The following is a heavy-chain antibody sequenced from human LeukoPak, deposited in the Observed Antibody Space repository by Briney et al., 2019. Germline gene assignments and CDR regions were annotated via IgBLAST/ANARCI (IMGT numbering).Heavy chain of an antibody. CDR2: FNLNSGGT. CDR3: ARGRSGSYYRAYYYYYKDV. Sequence: ASVKLSCKASGYTFTGYYIHLVRLAPAQGLEWLGWFNLNSGGTNYAQKLNVRVIMITDTSTSTVYMELRILRFDDTALYYCARGRSGSYYRAYYYYYKDVWGNGTTVTISS. D-gene: IGHD3-10*01. V-gene: IGHV1-2*02. J-gene: IGHJ6*03. CDR1: GYTFTGYY.